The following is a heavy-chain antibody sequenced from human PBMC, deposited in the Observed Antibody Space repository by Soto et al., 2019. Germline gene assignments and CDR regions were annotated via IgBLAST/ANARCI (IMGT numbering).Heavy chain of an antibody. CDR3: ARGSSSRRAYNYFDS. D-gene: IGHD1-20*01. Sequence: QVQLVQSGAEVRKPGASVKVSCKASGYSFTTHNMNWVRQAPGQRLEWMGWINAGNGHTKYSQEFQARVTITMDTSATTAYMELSSLRSEDTAVYYCARGSSSRRAYNYFDSWGQGTLVAVSS. J-gene: IGHJ5*01. CDR1: GYSFTTHN. CDR2: INAGNGHT. V-gene: IGHV1-3*01.